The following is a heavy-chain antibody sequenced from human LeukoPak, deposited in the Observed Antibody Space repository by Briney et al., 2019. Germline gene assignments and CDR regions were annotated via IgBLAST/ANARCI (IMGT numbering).Heavy chain of an antibody. CDR1: GCTFTYHG. D-gene: IGHD6-6*01. V-gene: IGHV1-18*01. J-gene: IGHJ4*02. Sequence: GASVKLCCKASGCTFTYHGITWVGQARGPGPEWMGWISAYNGNTNYAQPLHGRVTMTTDTSTTTAYMELRSLTSDDTAVYCCARTCSSYCRGSEFDYWGQGTLVTVSS. CDR2: ISAYNGNT. CDR3: ARTCSSYCRGSEFDY.